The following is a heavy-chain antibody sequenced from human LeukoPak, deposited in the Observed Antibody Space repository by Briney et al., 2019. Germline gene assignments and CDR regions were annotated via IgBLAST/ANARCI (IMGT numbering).Heavy chain of an antibody. J-gene: IGHJ4*02. V-gene: IGHV3-23*01. D-gene: IGHD6-13*01. Sequence: GGSLRLSCAASGFTFSDYAMTWVRQAPGKGLEWVSNIIAGGGSTYYADSVKGRVTISRDNSKNTLYLQMNSLRVEDTAVYYCAKGIASSWYHYFDYWGQGTLVTVSS. CDR2: IIAGGGST. CDR1: GFTFSDYA. CDR3: AKGIASSWYHYFDY.